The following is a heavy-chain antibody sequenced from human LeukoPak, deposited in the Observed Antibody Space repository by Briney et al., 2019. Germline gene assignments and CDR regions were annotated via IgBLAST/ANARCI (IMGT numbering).Heavy chain of an antibody. CDR2: ISGSGGST. V-gene: IGHV3-23*01. CDR3: AKDKGDY. Sequence: WITAISGSGGSTYYADSVKGRFTISRDNSKNTLYLQMNSLRAEDTAVYYCAKDKGDYWGQGTLVTVPS. J-gene: IGHJ4*02.